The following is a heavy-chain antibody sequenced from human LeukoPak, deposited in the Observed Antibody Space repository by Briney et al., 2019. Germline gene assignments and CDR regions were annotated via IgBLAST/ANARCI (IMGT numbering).Heavy chain of an antibody. CDR1: GGTFSSDA. Sequence: SVKVSCKASGGTFSSDAISWVREAPGEGGEWMGGIIPIVGTANYAQKFQGRGTITTDESRSTDYMELSSLRSEDTAVYYCARLEGVLLADYWGQGTLVTVSS. V-gene: IGHV1-69*05. D-gene: IGHD3-16*01. J-gene: IGHJ4*02. CDR3: ARLEGVLLADY. CDR2: IIPIVGTA.